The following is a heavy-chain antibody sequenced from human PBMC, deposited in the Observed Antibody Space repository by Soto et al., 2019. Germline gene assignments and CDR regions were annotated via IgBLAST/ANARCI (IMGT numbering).Heavy chain of an antibody. D-gene: IGHD1-7*01. CDR2: IWYDGSNK. V-gene: IGHV3-33*01. Sequence: PGGSLRLSCAASGFTFSSYGMHWVRQAPGKGLEWVAVIWYDGSNKYYVDSVKGRFTISRDNSKNSLYLQMKSLRADDTAVYYCARDLPISGTVPLDVWGKGTTVTVSS. CDR3: ARDLPISGTVPLDV. CDR1: GFTFSSYG. J-gene: IGHJ6*04.